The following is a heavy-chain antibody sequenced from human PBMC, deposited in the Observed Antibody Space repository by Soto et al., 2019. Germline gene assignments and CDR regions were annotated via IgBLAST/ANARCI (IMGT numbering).Heavy chain of an antibody. CDR2: ISGSGGST. Sequence: PGGSLRLSCAASGFTFSSYAMSWVRQAPGKGLEWVSAISGSGGSTYYADSVKGRFTISRDNSKNTLYLQMNSLRAEDTAVYYCAKDRTPTPGGNYYDTPTDHFQHWGQGTLVTVSS. V-gene: IGHV3-23*01. CDR1: GFTFSSYA. J-gene: IGHJ1*01. D-gene: IGHD3-22*01. CDR3: AKDRTPTPGGNYYDTPTDHFQH.